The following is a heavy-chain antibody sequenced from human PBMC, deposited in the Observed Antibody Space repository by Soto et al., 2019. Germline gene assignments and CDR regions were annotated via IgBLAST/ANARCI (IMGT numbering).Heavy chain of an antibody. CDR1: GYSFTTYW. CDR2: IDPSDSYS. J-gene: IGHJ3*02. V-gene: IGHV5-10-1*01. CDR3: ARRVDTAMVWRDAFDI. Sequence: GESLKISCKGSGYSFTTYWISWVRQMPGKGLEWMGKIDPSDSYSNYSPSFQGHVTISADKSISTAYLQWSSLKASDTAMYYCARRVDTAMVWRDAFDIWGQGTMVTVSS. D-gene: IGHD5-18*01.